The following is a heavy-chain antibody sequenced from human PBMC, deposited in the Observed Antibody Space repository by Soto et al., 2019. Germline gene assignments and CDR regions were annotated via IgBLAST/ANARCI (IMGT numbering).Heavy chain of an antibody. D-gene: IGHD6-19*01. CDR3: AKDALGSGWYDGLFDY. Sequence: PGGSLRLSCAASGFTFSSYAMSWVRQAPGKGLEWVSAISGSGGSTYYADSVKGRFTISRDNSKNTLYLQMNSLRAEDTAVYYCAKDALGSGWYDGLFDYWGQGTLVTVSS. CDR1: GFTFSSYA. CDR2: ISGSGGST. V-gene: IGHV3-23*01. J-gene: IGHJ4*02.